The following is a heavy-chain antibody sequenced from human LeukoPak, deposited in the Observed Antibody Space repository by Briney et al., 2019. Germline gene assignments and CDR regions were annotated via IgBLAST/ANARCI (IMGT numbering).Heavy chain of an antibody. Sequence: SETLSLTCAVYGGSFSGYYWSWIRQPPGKGLEWIGEINHSGSTNYNPSLKSRVTISVDTSKNQFSLKLSSVTAADTAMYYCARAHCSSTSCYRRSHWFDPWGQGTLVTVSS. CDR3: ARAHCSSTSCYRRSHWFDP. CDR1: GGSFSGYY. CDR2: INHSGST. J-gene: IGHJ5*02. V-gene: IGHV4-34*01. D-gene: IGHD2-2*02.